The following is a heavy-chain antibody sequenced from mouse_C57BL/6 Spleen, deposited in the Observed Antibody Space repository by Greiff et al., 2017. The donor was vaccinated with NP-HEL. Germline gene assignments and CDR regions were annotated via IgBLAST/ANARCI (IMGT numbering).Heavy chain of an antibody. CDR2: IIDGGSYT. CDR1: GFTFSSYA. Sequence: EVMLVESGGGLVKPGGSLKLSCAASGFTFSSYAMSWVRQTPEKRLEWVATIIDGGSYTYYPDNVKGRFTISRDNAKNNLYLQMSHLKSEDTAMYYCARGRDYYGSSYYAIDYWGQGTSVTVSS. CDR3: ARGRDYYGSSYYAIDY. D-gene: IGHD1-1*01. V-gene: IGHV5-4*03. J-gene: IGHJ4*01.